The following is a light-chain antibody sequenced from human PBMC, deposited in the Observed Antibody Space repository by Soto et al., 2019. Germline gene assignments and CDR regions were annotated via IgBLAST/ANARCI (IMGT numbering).Light chain of an antibody. J-gene: IGKJ1*01. CDR1: QSVLYSSNNKNY. Sequence: DIVMTQSPDSLAVSLGERATINCKSSQSVLYSSNNKNYLAWYQQKPGQPPKLPIYWASTRESGVPDRFSGSGSGTDFTLTISSLQAEDVAVYYCQHLGTFGQGTKVEIK. V-gene: IGKV4-1*01. CDR2: WAS. CDR3: QHLGT.